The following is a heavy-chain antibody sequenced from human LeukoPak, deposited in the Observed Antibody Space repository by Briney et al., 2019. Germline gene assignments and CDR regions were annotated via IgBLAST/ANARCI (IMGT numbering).Heavy chain of an antibody. CDR2: ISAYSDDT. CDR1: GYTFTSYG. V-gene: IGHV1-18*01. Sequence: ASVKVSCKASGYTFTSYGITWVRQAPGQGLEWMGWISAYSDDTNYAQNLQGRFTMTTDTFTSTAYMELRSLRSDDTAVYYCAKDKPSWDILTGMVVEYYGMDVWGQGTTVTVSS. J-gene: IGHJ6*02. CDR3: AKDKPSWDILTGMVVEYYGMDV. D-gene: IGHD3-9*01.